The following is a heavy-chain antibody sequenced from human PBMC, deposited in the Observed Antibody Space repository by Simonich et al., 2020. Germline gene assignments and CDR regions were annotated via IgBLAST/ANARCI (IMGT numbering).Heavy chain of an antibody. V-gene: IGHV4-38-2*01. CDR1: GYSISSGYY. Sequence: QVQLQESGPGLVKPSETLSLTCAVSGYSISSGYYWGWIRPPPGKGLEWIGSIYHRGSTYYTPSLKSRVTISVDTSKNQFSLKLSSVTAADTAVYYCARVGYSNYYYYGMDVWGQGTTVTVSS. CDR3: ARVGYSNYYYYGMDV. CDR2: IYHRGST. D-gene: IGHD6-13*01. J-gene: IGHJ6*02.